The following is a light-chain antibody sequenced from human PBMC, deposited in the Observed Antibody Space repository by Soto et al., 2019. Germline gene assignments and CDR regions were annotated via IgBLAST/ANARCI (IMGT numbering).Light chain of an antibody. CDR2: RAS. CDR3: HQYNNWPYT. CDR1: QHVSSN. Sequence: EIVMTQSPATLSVSPGGSATLSCRASQHVSSNFAWYRQKPGQAPTLLIYRASTRATGIPARFSGSWSGTEFTLTISSLQSEDFSVYYCHQYNNWPYTLGQGTKLEIK. V-gene: IGKV3-15*01. J-gene: IGKJ2*01.